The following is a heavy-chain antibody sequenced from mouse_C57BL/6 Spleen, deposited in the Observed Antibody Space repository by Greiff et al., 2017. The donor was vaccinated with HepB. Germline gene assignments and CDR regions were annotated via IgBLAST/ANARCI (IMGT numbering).Heavy chain of an antibody. CDR2: IYPGSGNT. CDR1: GYTFTDYY. V-gene: IGHV1-76*01. D-gene: IGHD2-1*01. J-gene: IGHJ4*01. CDR3: ASPYGNVYAMDY. Sequence: QVQLKQSGAELVRPGASVKLSCKASGYTFTDYYINWVKQRPGQGLEWIARIYPGSGNTYYNEKFKGKATLTAEKSSSTAYMQLSSLTSEDSAVYFCASPYGNVYAMDYWGQGTSVTVSS.